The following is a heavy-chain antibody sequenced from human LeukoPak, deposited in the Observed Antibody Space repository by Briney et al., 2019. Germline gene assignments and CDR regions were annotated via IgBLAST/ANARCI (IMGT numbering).Heavy chain of an antibody. J-gene: IGHJ4*02. CDR3: ARHHSASRLRIDY. Sequence: SETLSLTCAVYGGSFSGYYWSWIRQPPGKGLEWIGEINHSGSTNYNQSLKSRVTISVDTSKNQFSLKLSSVTAADTAVYYCARHHSASRLRIDYWGQGTLVTVSS. D-gene: IGHD5/OR15-5a*01. CDR1: GGSFSGYY. V-gene: IGHV4-34*01. CDR2: INHSGST.